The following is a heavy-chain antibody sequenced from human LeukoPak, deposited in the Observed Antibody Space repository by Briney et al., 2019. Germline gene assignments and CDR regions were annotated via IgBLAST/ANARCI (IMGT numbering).Heavy chain of an antibody. V-gene: IGHV3-15*01. J-gene: IGHJ1*01. CDR2: IRSETDGGTT. D-gene: IGHD6-25*01. CDR3: TTAAFH. CDR1: GFIFSDAW. Sequence: GGSLRLSCAASGFIFSDAWMNWVRQAPGKGLEWVGHIRSETDGGTTDYAAPVKGRFTISRDDSKNTLYLQMNSLKTEDTAVYYCTTAAFHWGQGTLVTVSS.